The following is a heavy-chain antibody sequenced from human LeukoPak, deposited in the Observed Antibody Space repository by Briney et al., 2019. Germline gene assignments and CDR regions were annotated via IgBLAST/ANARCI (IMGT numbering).Heavy chain of an antibody. V-gene: IGHV1-2*02. D-gene: IGHD5-24*01. CDR1: GYTFTGYY. Sequence: ASVKVSCKASGYTFTGYYMHWVRQAPGQGLEWMGWINPNSGGTNYAQKFQGRVTMTRDTSISTAYMELSRLRSDDTAVYYCARVGVAGFRDGYNMYRGQGTLVTVSS. J-gene: IGHJ4*02. CDR3: ARVGVAGFRDGYNMY. CDR2: INPNSGGT.